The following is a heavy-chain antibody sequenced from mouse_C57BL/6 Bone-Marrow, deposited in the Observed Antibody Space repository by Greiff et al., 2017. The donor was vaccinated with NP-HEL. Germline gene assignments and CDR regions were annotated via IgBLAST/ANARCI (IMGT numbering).Heavy chain of an antibody. CDR3: TTRGDY. CDR1: GFTLKTT. V-gene: IGHV14-4*01. Sequence: LNKSGPDLLRPGASVRFSCPPSGFTLKTTFMTWLNQRPEQGLGGIGWIDPENGDTEYASKFQGKATITADTSSNTAYLQLSSLTSEDTAVYYCTTRGDYWGQGTTLTVSS. J-gene: IGHJ2*01. CDR2: IDPENGDT.